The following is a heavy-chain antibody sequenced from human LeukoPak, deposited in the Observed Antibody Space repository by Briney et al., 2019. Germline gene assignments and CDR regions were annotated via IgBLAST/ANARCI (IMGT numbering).Heavy chain of an antibody. CDR3: ARPTYYYDSSGSHYDY. CDR2: INHSGST. D-gene: IGHD3-22*01. Sequence: SETLSLTCAVYGGSFSGYYWSWIRQPPGKGLEWIGEINHSGSTNYNPSLKSRVTISVDTSKNQFSLKLTSVTAADTAVYYCARPTYYYDSSGSHYDYWGQGTLVTVSS. V-gene: IGHV4-34*01. CDR1: GGSFSGYY. J-gene: IGHJ4*02.